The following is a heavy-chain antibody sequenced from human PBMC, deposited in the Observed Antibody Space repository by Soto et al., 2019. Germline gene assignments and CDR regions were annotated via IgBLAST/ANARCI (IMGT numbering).Heavy chain of an antibody. D-gene: IGHD6-13*01. Sequence: HPGGSLRLSCAASGFAFSTYDMHWVRRTSGGGLEWVSAISRSGDTYYSNSVKGRFTVFRENAKNTLYLQMSSLRAEDTAVYYCARVHSSSYHYFNYWGQGTLVTVSS. J-gene: IGHJ4*02. CDR3: ARVHSSSYHYFNY. CDR1: GFAFSTYD. CDR2: ISRSGDT. V-gene: IGHV3-13*01.